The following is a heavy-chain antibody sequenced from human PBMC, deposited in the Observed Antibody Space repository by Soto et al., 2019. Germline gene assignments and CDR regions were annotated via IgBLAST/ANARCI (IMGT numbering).Heavy chain of an antibody. CDR3: ARVGGYDYYYYYMDV. V-gene: IGHV4-31*01. D-gene: IGHD5-12*01. CDR1: GGSISSGGYY. J-gene: IGHJ6*03. Sequence: QVQLQESGPGLVKPSQTLSLTCTVSGGSISSGGYYWSWIRQHPGKGLEWIGYIYYSGSTYYNPSLMSLVTISVVTSKNQFSLKLSSVTAADTAVYYCARVGGYDYYYYYMDVWGKGTTVTVSS. CDR2: IYYSGST.